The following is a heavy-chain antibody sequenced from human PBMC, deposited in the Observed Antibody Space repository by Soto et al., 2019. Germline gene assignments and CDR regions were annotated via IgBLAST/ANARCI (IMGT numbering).Heavy chain of an antibody. CDR3: ARTYDSSGYYLNWAFDI. CDR1: GFTFSSYG. Sequence: QVQLVESGGGVVQPGRSLRLSCAASGFTFSSYGMHWVRQAPGKGLEWVAVIWYDGSNKYYADSVKGRFTISRDNSKNTLYLQMNSLIAEDTAVYYCARTYDSSGYYLNWAFDIWGQGTMVTVSS. V-gene: IGHV3-33*01. J-gene: IGHJ3*02. D-gene: IGHD3-22*01. CDR2: IWYDGSNK.